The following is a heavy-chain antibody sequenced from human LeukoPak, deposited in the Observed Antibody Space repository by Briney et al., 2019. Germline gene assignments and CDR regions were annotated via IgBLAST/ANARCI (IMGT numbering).Heavy chain of an antibody. CDR3: ARAVYGSGSYYSFPDY. V-gene: IGHV1-18*04. CDR1: GYTLTSYG. Sequence: ASVKGSCKGSGYTLTSYGISWGRQGPGQGLEWRGWINAYNGNTNYAQKLQGRVTMTTDTSTSTAYMELRSLRSDDTAVYYCARAVYGSGSYYSFPDYWGQGTLVTVSS. J-gene: IGHJ4*02. CDR2: INAYNGNT. D-gene: IGHD3-10*01.